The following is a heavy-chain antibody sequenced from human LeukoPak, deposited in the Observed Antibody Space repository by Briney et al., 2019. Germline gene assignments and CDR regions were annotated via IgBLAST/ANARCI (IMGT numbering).Heavy chain of an antibody. D-gene: IGHD1-26*01. CDR1: GFTFSSYW. CDR3: ARDPPRAYSGSYSGY. Sequence: GGSLRLSCAASGFTFSSYWMSWVRQAPGKGLEWVANIKQDGSEKYYVDSVKGRFTISRDNAKNSLYLQMNSLRAEDTAVYYCARDPPRAYSGSYSGYWGQGTLVTVSS. V-gene: IGHV3-7*01. J-gene: IGHJ4*02. CDR2: IKQDGSEK.